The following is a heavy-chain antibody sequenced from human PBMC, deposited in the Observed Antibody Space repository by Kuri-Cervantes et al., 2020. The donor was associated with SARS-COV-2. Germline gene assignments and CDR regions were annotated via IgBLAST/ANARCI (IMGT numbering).Heavy chain of an antibody. CDR2: ISYDGSNK. Sequence: GESLKISCAASGFTFSNYAMHWVRQAPGKGLEWVAIISYDGSNKYHADSVKGRFTLSRDNSKNSLYLQMNSLRAEDTAVYYCARAHIAARPEVAFDIWGQGTMVTVSS. V-gene: IGHV3-30*04. CDR1: GFTFSNYA. J-gene: IGHJ3*02. CDR3: ARAHIAARPEVAFDI. D-gene: IGHD6-6*01.